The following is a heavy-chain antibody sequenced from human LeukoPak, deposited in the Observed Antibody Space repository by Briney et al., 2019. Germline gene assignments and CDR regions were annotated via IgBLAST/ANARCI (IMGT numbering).Heavy chain of an antibody. V-gene: IGHV3-23*01. CDR1: GFTFSSYA. J-gene: IGHJ4*02. Sequence: GGSLRLSCAASGFTFSSYAMSWVRQAPGKGLEWVSAISGSGGSTYYADSVKGRFTISRDNSKNTLYLQMYSLRAEDTAVYYCAKCLSGIAAAGYYFDYWGQGTLVTVSS. CDR3: AKCLSGIAAAGYYFDY. CDR2: ISGSGGST. D-gene: IGHD6-13*01.